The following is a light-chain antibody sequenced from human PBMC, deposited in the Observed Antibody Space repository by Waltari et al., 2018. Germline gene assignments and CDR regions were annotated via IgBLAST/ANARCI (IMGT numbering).Light chain of an antibody. Sequence: DIVMTQTPLSLPVTPEDPASISCRSSQSLLHSNGNTYLHWYLQKPGPSPRLLIYQVTNRESGVPDRFSGSGSGTEFTLKISRVEPEDVGVYYCMQSTGDPYTFGQGTKVEIK. V-gene: IGKV2D-29*02. CDR3: MQSTGDPYT. CDR1: QSLLHSNGNTY. CDR2: QVT. J-gene: IGKJ2*01.